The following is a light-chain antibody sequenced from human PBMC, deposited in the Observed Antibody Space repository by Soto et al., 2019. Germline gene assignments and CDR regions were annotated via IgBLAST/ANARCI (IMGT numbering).Light chain of an antibody. J-gene: IGLJ2*01. CDR1: SSDVGGHNY. V-gene: IGLV2-14*01. CDR2: DVS. CDR3: SSYTSSSTLV. Sequence: QSVLTQPASVSGSPGQSITISCTGSSSDVGGHNYVSWYQQYPGKAPKLMIYDVSNRPSGVSNRFSGSKSGNTASLTISGLQAEDEADYYCSSYTSSSTLVFGGGTKVTVL.